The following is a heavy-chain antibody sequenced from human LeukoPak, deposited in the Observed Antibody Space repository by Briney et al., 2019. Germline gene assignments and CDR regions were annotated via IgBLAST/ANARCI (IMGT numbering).Heavy chain of an antibody. CDR2: IIPIFGIA. J-gene: IGHJ3*02. Sequence: SVKVSCKASGGTFSSYAISWVRQAPGQGLEWMGRIIPIFGIANYAQKFQGRVTITADKSTGTAYMELSSLRSEDTAVYYCARGVVVALHDAFDIWGQGTMVTVSS. CDR1: GGTFSSYA. D-gene: IGHD2-21*01. CDR3: ARGVVVALHDAFDI. V-gene: IGHV1-69*04.